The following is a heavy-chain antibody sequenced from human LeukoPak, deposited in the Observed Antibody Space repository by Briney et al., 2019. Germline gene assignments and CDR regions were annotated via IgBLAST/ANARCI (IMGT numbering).Heavy chain of an antibody. CDR1: GGTFSSYA. V-gene: IGHV1-69*13. D-gene: IGHD2-2*01. J-gene: IGHJ4*02. CDR2: IIPIFGTA. Sequence: SVKVSCKASGGTFSSYAISWVRQAPGQGLEWMGGIIPIFGTANYAQKFQGRVTITADESTSTAYMELSSLRSEDTAVYYCAREGYCSSTSCSSAGYWGQGTLVTVSS. CDR3: AREGYCSSTSCSSAGY.